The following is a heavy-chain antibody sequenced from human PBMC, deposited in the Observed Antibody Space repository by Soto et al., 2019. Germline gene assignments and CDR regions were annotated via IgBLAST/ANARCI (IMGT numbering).Heavy chain of an antibody. D-gene: IGHD5-12*01. CDR2: IYWDDNK. J-gene: IGHJ4*02. V-gene: IGHV2-5*02. CDR3: AHTPWDGYNYVFVDY. CDR1: GFSLSTSGVC. Sequence: QITLKESGPTLVKPTQTLTLTCTFSGFSLSTSGVCVGWIRQPPGKALEWLALIYWDDNKRYSPSLKSRLTITDDTSKNQVVLTMTNMDPVDTATYYCAHTPWDGYNYVFVDYWGQGTLVTVSS.